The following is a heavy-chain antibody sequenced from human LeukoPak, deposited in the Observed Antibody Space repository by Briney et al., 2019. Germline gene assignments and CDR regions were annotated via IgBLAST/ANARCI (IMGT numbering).Heavy chain of an antibody. Sequence: SETLSLTCTVSGGSMSNYHWSWIRQPPGKGLEWIGYIYHSGSTYYNPSLKSRVTISADRSKNQFSLKLSSVTAADTAVYYCARVGYSSSWYYENWFDPWGQGTLVTVSS. CDR1: GGSMSNYH. CDR2: IYHSGST. V-gene: IGHV4-59*12. J-gene: IGHJ5*02. CDR3: ARVGYSSSWYYENWFDP. D-gene: IGHD6-13*01.